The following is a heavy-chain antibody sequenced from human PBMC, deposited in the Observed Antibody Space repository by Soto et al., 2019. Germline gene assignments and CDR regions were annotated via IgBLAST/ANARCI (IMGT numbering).Heavy chain of an antibody. Sequence: PSGTLSLTCAVSGGSISSSSYYWGWIRQPPGKGLEWIGSIYYSGSTYYNPSLKSRVTISVDTSKNQFSLKLSSVTAADTAVYYCAISSGVVVPAAIRGDAFDIWGQGTMVTVSS. D-gene: IGHD2-2*02. CDR2: IYYSGST. CDR3: AISSGVVVPAAIRGDAFDI. J-gene: IGHJ3*02. CDR1: GGSISSSSYY. V-gene: IGHV4-39*01.